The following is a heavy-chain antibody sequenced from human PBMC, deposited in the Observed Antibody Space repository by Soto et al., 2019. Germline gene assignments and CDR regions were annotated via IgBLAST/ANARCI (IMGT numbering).Heavy chain of an antibody. CDR1: GFTFSSYA. D-gene: IGHD6-6*01. V-gene: IGHV3-23*01. J-gene: IGHJ6*02. CDR2: ISGSGGST. Sequence: PGGSLRLSCAASGFTFSSYAMSWVRQAPGKGLEWVSAISGSGGSTYYADSVKGRFTISRDNSKNTLYLQMNSLRAEDTAVYYCAKEEVAXGPLNPGFWYYYYGMDVWGQGTTVTVSS. CDR3: AKEEVAXGPLNPGFWYYYYGMDV.